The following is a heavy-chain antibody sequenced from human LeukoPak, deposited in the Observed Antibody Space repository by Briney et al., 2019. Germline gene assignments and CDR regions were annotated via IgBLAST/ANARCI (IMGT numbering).Heavy chain of an antibody. D-gene: IGHD6-19*01. CDR3: ARDRTWYSSGWYPPDY. Sequence: GGSLRLSCAASGFTFSSYWMSWVRQAPGKGLEWVANIKKDGSEKYYVDSVKGRFTISRDNAKNSLYLQMNSLRAEDTAVYYCARDRTWYSSGWYPPDYWGQGTLVTVSS. J-gene: IGHJ4*02. CDR1: GFTFSSYW. V-gene: IGHV3-7*01. CDR2: IKKDGSEK.